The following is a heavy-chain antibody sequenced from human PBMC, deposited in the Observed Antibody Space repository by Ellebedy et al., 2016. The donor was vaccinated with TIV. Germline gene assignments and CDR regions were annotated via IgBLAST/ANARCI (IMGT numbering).Heavy chain of an antibody. J-gene: IGHJ4*01. CDR1: GFNFRTYW. CDR3: ARFSHDFWSGYYFDN. D-gene: IGHD3-3*01. CDR2: IKQDGSEN. V-gene: IGHV3-7*01. Sequence: PGGSLRLSCAASGFNFRTYWMNWVRLAPGKGLEWVANIKQDGSENRYVDSVRGRFTISRDNSNNALFLQMNNLRAEDTAMYFCARFSHDFWSGYYFDNWGHGTLVTVSS.